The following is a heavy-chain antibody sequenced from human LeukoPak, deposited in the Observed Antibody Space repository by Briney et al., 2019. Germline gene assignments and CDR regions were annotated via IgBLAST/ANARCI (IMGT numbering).Heavy chain of an antibody. Sequence: GESLRISCKGSGYSFTSYWIGWVRQMPGIGREWMGIIYPGDSDTRYSPSFQGQVTISADKSISTAYLQWSSLKASDTAMYYCARRESSSWYGSGNWFDPWGQGTLVTVSS. CDR3: ARRESSSWYGSGNWFDP. J-gene: IGHJ5*02. CDR1: GYSFTSYW. D-gene: IGHD6-13*01. V-gene: IGHV5-51*01. CDR2: IYPGDSDT.